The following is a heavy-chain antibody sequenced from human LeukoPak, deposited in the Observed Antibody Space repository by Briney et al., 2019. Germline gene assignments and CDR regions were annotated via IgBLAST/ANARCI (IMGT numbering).Heavy chain of an antibody. CDR3: ARVNKVITQEYYYYYMDV. CDR2: IYTSGST. Sequence: PSETLSLTCTVSGYSISSGYYWGWIRQPPGKGLEWIGSIYTSGSTNYNPSLKSRATMSVDTSKNQFSLKLSSVTAADTAVYYCARVNKVITQEYYYYYMDVWGKGTTVTVSS. D-gene: IGHD3-10*01. CDR1: GYSISSGYY. V-gene: IGHV4-38-2*02. J-gene: IGHJ6*03.